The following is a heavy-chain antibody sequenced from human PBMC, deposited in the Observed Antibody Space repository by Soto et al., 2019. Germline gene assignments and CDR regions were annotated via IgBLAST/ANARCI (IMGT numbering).Heavy chain of an antibody. CDR1: DFSFTSYA. Sequence: EVEMLASGGGVVQPGESPRLSCVAPDFSFTSYAMTWVRLTPGKGLQWVAALSHDGGNTYYRDSVRGRFTISRDNSKNTLYLQMNSLKGEDTPVYYCAKQTGTWVDSAIDFWGQGTQVTVSS. J-gene: IGHJ4*02. V-gene: IGHV3-23*01. CDR2: LSHDGGNT. CDR3: AKQTGTWVDSAIDF. D-gene: IGHD3-9*01.